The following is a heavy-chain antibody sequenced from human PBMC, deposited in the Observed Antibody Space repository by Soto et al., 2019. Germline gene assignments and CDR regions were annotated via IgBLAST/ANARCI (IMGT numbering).Heavy chain of an antibody. CDR2: ISYSGST. D-gene: IGHD6-13*01. Sequence: PSETLSLTCTVSGVSVTTSYSYWGWIRQPPGKGLEWIGSISYSGSTNFNPSLKSRVTISVDTSRNQFSLKLNSVTAADTAVYYCARHAGSSYYYNMDVWGKGTTVTVSS. V-gene: IGHV4-39*01. J-gene: IGHJ6*03. CDR3: ARHAGSSYYYNMDV. CDR1: GVSVTTSYSY.